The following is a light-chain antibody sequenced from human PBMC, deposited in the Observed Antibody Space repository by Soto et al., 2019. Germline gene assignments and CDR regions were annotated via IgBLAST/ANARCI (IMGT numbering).Light chain of an antibody. Sequence: QMTQSPSSLSASVGDRVTITCQASQDITNYLIWYQQKPGKAPKLLIYDASSLGTVVSSRVSGSGSGPYFTLTISSLQPEDIATYYCQQFDSVPFTSGQGTQLEIK. CDR1: QDITNY. J-gene: IGKJ2*01. CDR3: QQFDSVPFT. CDR2: DAS. V-gene: IGKV1-33*01.